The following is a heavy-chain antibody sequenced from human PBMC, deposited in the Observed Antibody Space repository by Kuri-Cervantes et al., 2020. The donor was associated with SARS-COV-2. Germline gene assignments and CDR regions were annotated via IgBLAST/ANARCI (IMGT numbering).Heavy chain of an antibody. CDR2: INHSGST. CDR3: ARPQSTWYSRFDAFDI. D-gene: IGHD6-13*01. CDR1: GGSFSGYY. V-gene: IGHV4-34*01. J-gene: IGHJ3*02. Sequence: ESLKISCAVYGGSFSGYYWSWIRQPPGKGLEWIGEINHSGSTNYNSSLRSRVTISVDTSKNQFSLKLSSVAAADTAVYYCARPQSTWYSRFDAFDIWGRGTLVTVSS.